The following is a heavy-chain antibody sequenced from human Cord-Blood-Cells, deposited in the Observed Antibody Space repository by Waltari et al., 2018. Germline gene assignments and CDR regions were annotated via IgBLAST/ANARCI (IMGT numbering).Heavy chain of an antibody. V-gene: IGHV1-2*04. D-gene: IGHD6-13*01. J-gene: IGHJ2*01. CDR3: ARGAIAAAGSYWYFDL. CDR2: INPNSGGT. CDR1: GYTFTGYY. Sequence: QVQLVQSGAEVKKPGASVKVSCKASGYTFTGYYMHWVRQAPGQGLEWMGWINPNSGGTNYAQKLQGWVTMTRDTSISTAYMELSRLRSDDTAVYYCARGAIAAAGSYWYFDLWGRGTLVTVSS.